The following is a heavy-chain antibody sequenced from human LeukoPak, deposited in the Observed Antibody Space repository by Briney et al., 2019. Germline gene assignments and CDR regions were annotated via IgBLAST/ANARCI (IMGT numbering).Heavy chain of an antibody. CDR2: INPNSGGT. CDR3: ARDRGAYGSGSYNDY. Sequence: GASVKVSCKASGYTFTGYYMHWMRQAPGQGLEWMGWINPNSGGTNYAQKFQGRVTMTRDTSISTAYMELSRLRSDDTAVYYCARDRGAYGSGSYNDYWGQGTLVTVSS. D-gene: IGHD3-10*01. J-gene: IGHJ4*02. V-gene: IGHV1-2*02. CDR1: GYTFTGYY.